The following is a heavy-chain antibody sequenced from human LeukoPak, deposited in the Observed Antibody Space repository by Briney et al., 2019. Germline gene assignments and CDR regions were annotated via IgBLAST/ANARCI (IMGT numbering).Heavy chain of an antibody. D-gene: IGHD4-11*01. CDR2: IYPDDSDT. J-gene: IGHJ4*02. Sequence: XGWVRQXPGKGLEWMGIIYPDDSDTRYSPSFQGQVTISADKSIDTAYLQWSSLKAADIAMYYCARVRNDYSNYYFDYWGQGTLVTVSS. V-gene: IGHV5-51*01. CDR3: ARVRNDYSNYYFDY.